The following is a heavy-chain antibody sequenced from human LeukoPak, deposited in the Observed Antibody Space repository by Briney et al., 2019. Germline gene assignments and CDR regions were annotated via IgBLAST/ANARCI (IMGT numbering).Heavy chain of an antibody. CDR2: IIPILGIA. D-gene: IGHD6-19*01. V-gene: IGHV1-69*04. CDR3: ARDSSGWYPGAFDI. CDR1: GGTFSSYA. J-gene: IGHJ3*02. Sequence: ASVKDSCKASGGTFSSYAISWVRQAPGQGLEWMGRIIPILGIANYAQKFQGRVTITADKSTSTAYMELSSLRSEDTAVYYCARDSSGWYPGAFDIWGQGTMVTVSS.